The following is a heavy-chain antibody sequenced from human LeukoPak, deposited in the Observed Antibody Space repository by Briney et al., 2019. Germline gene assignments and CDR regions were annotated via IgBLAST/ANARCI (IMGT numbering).Heavy chain of an antibody. CDR2: IYYSGST. J-gene: IGHJ4*02. CDR1: GYSISSGYY. CDR3: AVGFLEWLFDY. Sequence: SETLSLTCAVSGYSISSGYYWGWIRQPPGKGLEWIGSIYYSGSTYYNPSLKSRVTISVDTSKNQFSLKLSSVTAADTAVYYCAVGFLEWLFDYWGQGTLVTVSS. D-gene: IGHD3-3*01. V-gene: IGHV4-38-2*01.